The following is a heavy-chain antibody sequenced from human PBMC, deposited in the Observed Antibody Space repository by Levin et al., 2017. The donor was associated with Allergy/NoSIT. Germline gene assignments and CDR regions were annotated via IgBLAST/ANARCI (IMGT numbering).Heavy chain of an antibody. CDR1: GFTFSSYW. D-gene: IGHD6-25*01. CDR2: IKQDGSEK. CDR3: ARSARSRSHWFDP. V-gene: IGHV3-7*03. J-gene: IGHJ5*02. Sequence: QSGGSLRLSCAASGFTFSSYWMSWVRQAPGKGLEWVANIKQDGSEKYYVDSVKGRFTISRDNAKNSLYLQMNSLRAEDTAVYYCARSARSRSHWFDPWGQGTLVTVSS.